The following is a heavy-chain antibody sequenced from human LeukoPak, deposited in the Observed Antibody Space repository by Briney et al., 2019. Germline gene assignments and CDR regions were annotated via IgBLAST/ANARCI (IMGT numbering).Heavy chain of an antibody. CDR1: GFTFDVYG. CDR2: ITSSSTYI. CDR3: ARDPYSGSYGNYYYYYMDV. D-gene: IGHD1-26*01. V-gene: IGHV3-21*01. Sequence: PGGSLRLSCAASGFTFDVYGMSWVRHAPGKGLEWVSSITSSSTYIYYADSVTGRFTISRDNAKNSLYLQMNSLRAEDTAVYYCARDPYSGSYGNYYYYYMDVWGKGTTVTISS. J-gene: IGHJ6*03.